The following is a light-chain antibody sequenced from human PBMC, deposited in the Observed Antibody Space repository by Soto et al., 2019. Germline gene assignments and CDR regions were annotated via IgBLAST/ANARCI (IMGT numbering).Light chain of an antibody. CDR3: NSYAGNSWV. Sequence: QSALTQPPSASGSPGQPVSISCTGTSSDVGGYNRVSWYQHHPGKAPKLIIYEVFKRPSGVPDRFSGSKSGNTASLTVSGLQAEDEADYYCNSYAGNSWVFGGGTKLTFL. CDR2: EVF. V-gene: IGLV2-8*01. J-gene: IGLJ3*02. CDR1: SSDVGGYNR.